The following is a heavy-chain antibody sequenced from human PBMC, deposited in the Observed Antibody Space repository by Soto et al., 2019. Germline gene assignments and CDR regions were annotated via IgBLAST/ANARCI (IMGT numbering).Heavy chain of an antibody. CDR3: ARRYGGNFDY. V-gene: IGHV4-59*01. D-gene: IGHD1-26*01. Sequence: SETMSVTCTVSGGSIISYYWSWIRQPPGKGLEWIGYIYYSGSTNYNPSLKSRVTISVDTSKNQFSLKLTSVTAADTAVYYCARRYGGNFDYWGQGTLVTV. J-gene: IGHJ4*02. CDR2: IYYSGST. CDR1: GGSIISYY.